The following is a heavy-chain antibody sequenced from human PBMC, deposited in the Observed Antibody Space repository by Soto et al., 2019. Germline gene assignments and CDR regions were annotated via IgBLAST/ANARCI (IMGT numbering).Heavy chain of an antibody. Sequence: GGSLRLSCAASGFTFSSYGVHWVRQAPGKGLEWVAVISYDGSNKYYADSVKGRFTISRDNSKNTLYLQMNSLRAEDTAVYYCAKPVYSSSWYDFGYWGQGTLVTVSS. CDR3: AKPVYSSSWYDFGY. V-gene: IGHV3-30*18. CDR2: ISYDGSNK. D-gene: IGHD6-13*01. J-gene: IGHJ4*02. CDR1: GFTFSSYG.